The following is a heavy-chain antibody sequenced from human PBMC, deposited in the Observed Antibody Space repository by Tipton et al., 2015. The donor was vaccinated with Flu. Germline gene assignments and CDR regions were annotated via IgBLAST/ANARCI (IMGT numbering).Heavy chain of an antibody. CDR2: INYGGSS. D-gene: IGHD1-26*01. CDR1: GGSFNGYY. CDR3: ARYRGSNARGEGNDAFDI. Sequence: TLSLTCAVYGGSFNGYYWTWIRQSPGKGLEWIGEINYGGSSTYHPSLRSRLTLSIDTSRKQFSLSLSSVTAADTAMYYCARYRGSNARGEGNDAFDIWGQGTMVSVSS. J-gene: IGHJ3*02. V-gene: IGHV4-34*10.